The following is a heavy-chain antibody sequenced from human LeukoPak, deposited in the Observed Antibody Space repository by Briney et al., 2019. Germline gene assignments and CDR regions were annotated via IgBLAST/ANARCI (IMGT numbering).Heavy chain of an antibody. V-gene: IGHV1-2*02. Sequence: ASVKVSCKASGYTFTGYYMHWVRQAPGQGLEWMGWINPNSGGTNYAQKFQGRVTMTRDTSISTAYMELSRLRSDDTAVYYCARHSYYYYYMGVWGKGTTVTISS. CDR2: INPNSGGT. J-gene: IGHJ6*03. CDR3: ARHSYYYYYMGV. CDR1: GYTFTGYY.